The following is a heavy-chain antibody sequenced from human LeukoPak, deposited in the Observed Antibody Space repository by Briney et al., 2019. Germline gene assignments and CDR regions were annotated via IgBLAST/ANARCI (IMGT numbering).Heavy chain of an antibody. Sequence: PGGSLRLSCAASGFTFSSYWMGWVRQAPGKGLEWVANIKQDGGEKYYVDSVKGRFTISRDNAKNSLYLQMNSLRAEDTAVYYCARDMRRNYRVGWGQGTLVTVSS. CDR2: IKQDGGEK. V-gene: IGHV3-7*01. CDR1: GFTFSSYW. D-gene: IGHD4-11*01. CDR3: ARDMRRNYRVG. J-gene: IGHJ4*02.